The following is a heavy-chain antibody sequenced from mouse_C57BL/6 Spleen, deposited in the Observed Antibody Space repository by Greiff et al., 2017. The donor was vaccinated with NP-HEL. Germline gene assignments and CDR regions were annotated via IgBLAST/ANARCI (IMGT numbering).Heavy chain of an antibody. Sequence: EVQLQQSGPELVKPGASVKISCKASGYTFTDYYMNWVKQSHGKSLEWIGDINPNNGGTSYNQKFKGKATLTVDKSSSTAYMELRSLTSEDSAVYYCARRIYYDYDDDAMDYWGQGTSVTVSS. J-gene: IGHJ4*01. CDR2: INPNNGGT. V-gene: IGHV1-26*01. CDR1: GYTFTDYY. D-gene: IGHD2-4*01. CDR3: ARRIYYDYDDDAMDY.